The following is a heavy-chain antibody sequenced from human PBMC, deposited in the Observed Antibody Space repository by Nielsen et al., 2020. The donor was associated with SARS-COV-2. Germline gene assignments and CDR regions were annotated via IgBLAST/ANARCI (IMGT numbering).Heavy chain of an antibody. D-gene: IGHD3-22*01. J-gene: IGHJ4*02. CDR2: IWYDGSNK. Sequence: GESLKISCAASGFTFSSYGMHWVRQAPGKGLEWVAVIWYDGSNKYYADSVKGRFTISRDNSKNTLYLQMNSLRAEDTAVYYCARGISYDSSGSNFDYWGQGTLVTVSS. V-gene: IGHV3-33*01. CDR1: GFTFSSYG. CDR3: ARGISYDSSGSNFDY.